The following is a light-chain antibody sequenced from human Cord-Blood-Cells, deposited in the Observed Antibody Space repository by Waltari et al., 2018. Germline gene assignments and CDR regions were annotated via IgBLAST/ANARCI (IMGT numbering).Light chain of an antibody. CDR1: SSDVGSYNL. Sequence: QSALTQPASASGSPGQSITISCTGTSSDVGSYNLVSWYQQHPGKAPKLMTYEVSKRPSGVSNLFSGSKSGNTASLTISGLQAEDEADYYCCSYAGSSTFVVFGGGTKLTVL. V-gene: IGLV2-23*02. CDR3: CSYAGSSTFVV. J-gene: IGLJ2*01. CDR2: EVS.